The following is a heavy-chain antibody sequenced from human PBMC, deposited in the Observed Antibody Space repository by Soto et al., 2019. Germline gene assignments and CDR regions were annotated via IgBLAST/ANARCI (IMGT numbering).Heavy chain of an antibody. CDR1: GFTFSSYG. V-gene: IGHV3-48*02. CDR2: IRSSSNTK. D-gene: IGHD3-3*01. Sequence: LRLSCAASGFTFSSYGMNWVRQAPGKGLEWVSYIRSSSNTKYYADSVKGRFTISRDNAKNSLYLQMNSLRDEDTAVYYCARDPRYYDFWGGNSYFDYWGQGTQVTVSS. J-gene: IGHJ4*02. CDR3: ARDPRYYDFWGGNSYFDY.